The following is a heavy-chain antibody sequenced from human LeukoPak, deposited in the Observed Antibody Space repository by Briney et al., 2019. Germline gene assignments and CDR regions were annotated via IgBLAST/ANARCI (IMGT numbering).Heavy chain of an antibody. CDR1: GFTFSSYG. D-gene: IGHD3-22*01. CDR3: ARDLYYYDSSGSPGP. V-gene: IGHV3-33*01. J-gene: IGHJ5*02. Sequence: GGSLRLSCAASGFTFSSYGMHWVRQAPGKGLEWVAVIWYDGSNKYYADSVKGRFTISRDNSKNTLYLQMNSLRAEDTAVYYCARDLYYYDSSGSPGPWGQGTLVTVSS. CDR2: IWYDGSNK.